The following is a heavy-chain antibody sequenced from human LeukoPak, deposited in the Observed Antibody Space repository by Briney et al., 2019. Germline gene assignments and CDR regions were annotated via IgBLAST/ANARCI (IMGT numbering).Heavy chain of an antibody. CDR1: GFTFSSYA. CDR2: ISGSGGST. V-gene: IGHV3-23*01. CDR3: AKVYGDYVLRWFDP. Sequence: GGSLRLSCAASGFTFSSYAMSWVRQAPGKGLEWVSAISGSGGSTYYADSVKGRLTISRDNSKNTLYLQMNSLRAEDTAVYYCAKVYGDYVLRWFDPWGQGTLVTVSS. D-gene: IGHD4-17*01. J-gene: IGHJ5*02.